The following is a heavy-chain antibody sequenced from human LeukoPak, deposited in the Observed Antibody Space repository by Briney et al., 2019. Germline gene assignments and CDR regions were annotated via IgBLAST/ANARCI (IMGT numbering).Heavy chain of an antibody. V-gene: IGHV1-8*01. J-gene: IGHJ4*02. CDR2: MNPNSGNT. D-gene: IGHD2-2*01. CDR1: GYTFTSYD. CDR3: ARGGGYCSSTSCYFSYFDY. Sequence: ASVKVSCKASGYTFTSYDINWVRQATGQGLEWMGWMNPNSGNTGYAQKFQGRVTITADKSTSTAYMELSSLRSEDTAVYYCARGGGYCSSTSCYFSYFDYWGQGTLVTVSS.